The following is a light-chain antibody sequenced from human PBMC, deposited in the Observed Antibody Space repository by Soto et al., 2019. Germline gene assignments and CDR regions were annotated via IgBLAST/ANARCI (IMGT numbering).Light chain of an antibody. CDR1: QSVSSSY. CDR2: GAS. CDR3: QQYGSSPYT. V-gene: IGKV3-20*01. Sequence: EIVLTQSPGTLSVSPGERATLSCRASQSVSSSYLAWYQKKPGQAPRLLIYGASSRATGIPDRISGGGSGTDFTLTISRLEPEDFAVYYCQQYGSSPYTFGQGTKVDIK. J-gene: IGKJ2*01.